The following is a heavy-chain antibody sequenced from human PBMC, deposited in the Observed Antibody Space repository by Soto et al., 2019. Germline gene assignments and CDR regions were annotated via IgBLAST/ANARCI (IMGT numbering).Heavy chain of an antibody. J-gene: IGHJ5*02. CDR1: GYTFTSYN. CDR2: INPRGFFT. Sequence: QVQLVQSGAEVKKPGASVKVSCKASGYTFTSYNIHWGRQAPGQGLEWLVLINPRGFFTTYAQKFRGRVTMTGDTSTSVVYMELTNLRSEDTAVYYCARAAGRFRELFWFDPWGQGTLVSVSS. D-gene: IGHD3-10*01. V-gene: IGHV1-46*01. CDR3: ARAAGRFRELFWFDP.